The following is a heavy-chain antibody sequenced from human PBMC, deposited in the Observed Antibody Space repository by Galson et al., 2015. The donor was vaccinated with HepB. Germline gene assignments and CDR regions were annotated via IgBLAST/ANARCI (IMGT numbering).Heavy chain of an antibody. V-gene: IGHV6-1*01. CDR1: GDSVSSNSAA. D-gene: IGHD5-12*01. Sequence: CAISGDSVSSNSAAWNWIRQSPSRGLEWLGRTYYRSKWYKDYAISVKSRISINPDTSKNQLSLQLKSVTPEDTAVYFCARAPGREESGYDTDAFDLWGQWTIVTVSS. CDR2: TYYRSKWYK. J-gene: IGHJ3*01. CDR3: ARAPGREESGYDTDAFDL.